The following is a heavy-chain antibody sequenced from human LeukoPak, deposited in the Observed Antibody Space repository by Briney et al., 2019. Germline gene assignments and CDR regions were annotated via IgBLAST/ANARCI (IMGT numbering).Heavy chain of an antibody. D-gene: IGHD3-3*01. CDR2: ISGSGGST. CDR3: AKADDFWSGYFDY. J-gene: IGHJ4*02. Sequence: PGGSLRLSCEASGLIDSDNFMSWVRQAPGKGLECVSVISGSGGSTYYADSVKGRFTISRDNSKNTVYLQMNSLRAEDTAVYYCAKADDFWSGYFDYWGQGTLVTVSS. CDR1: GLIDSDNF. V-gene: IGHV3-23*01.